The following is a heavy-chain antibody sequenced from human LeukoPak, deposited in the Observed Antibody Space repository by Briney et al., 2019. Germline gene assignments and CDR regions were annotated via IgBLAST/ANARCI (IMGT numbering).Heavy chain of an antibody. Sequence: GASVKVSCKASGYTFTGYYMHWVRQAPGQGLEWMGWINPNSGGTNYAQKFQGRVTMTRDTSISTAYMELSRLRSDDTAVYYCTLRGRGSYWVYFDYWGQGTLVTVSS. CDR1: GYTFTGYY. V-gene: IGHV1-2*02. CDR2: INPNSGGT. J-gene: IGHJ4*02. D-gene: IGHD1-26*01. CDR3: TLRGRGSYWVYFDY.